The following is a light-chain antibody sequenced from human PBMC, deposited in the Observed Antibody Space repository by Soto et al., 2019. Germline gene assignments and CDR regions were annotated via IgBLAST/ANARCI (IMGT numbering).Light chain of an antibody. J-gene: IGLJ1*01. CDR2: RNN. Sequence: QSVLTQPPSVSGAPGQRVTISCTGSSSNIGAGYDVHWYQQLPGTAPKLVIFRNNNRPSGVPDRFSGSKSGTSASLAITGLQAEDEADYYCQSYDSSLSGYVFGTGTKLTVL. V-gene: IGLV1-40*01. CDR1: SSNIGAGYD. CDR3: QSYDSSLSGYV.